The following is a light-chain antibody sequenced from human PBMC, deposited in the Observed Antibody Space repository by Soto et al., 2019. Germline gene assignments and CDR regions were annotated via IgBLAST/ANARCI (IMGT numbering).Light chain of an antibody. CDR1: SSDVGGYNY. J-gene: IGLJ1*01. CDR2: EVS. Sequence: QSALTQPASVSGSPGQSITISCTGTSSDVGGYNYVSWYQQHPGKAPKVMIYEVSNRPSGVSNRFSGSKSGNTASLTISGLQAEDEADYYCSLYRSIGSLVFGTGTKLTVL. V-gene: IGLV2-14*01. CDR3: SLYRSIGSLV.